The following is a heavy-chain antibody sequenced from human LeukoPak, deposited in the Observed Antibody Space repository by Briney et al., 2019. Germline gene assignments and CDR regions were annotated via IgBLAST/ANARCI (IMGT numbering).Heavy chain of an antibody. V-gene: IGHV5-10-1*01. D-gene: IGHD3-22*01. Sequence: GESLKISCKGSGYSFTSYWISWVRQVPGKGLEWMGRIDPSDSYTNYSPSFQGHVTISADKSISTAYLQWSSLKASDTAMYYCAITYYYDSSGSHGGYWGQGTLVTVSS. CDR3: AITYYYDSSGSHGGY. CDR2: IDPSDSYT. CDR1: GYSFTSYW. J-gene: IGHJ4*02.